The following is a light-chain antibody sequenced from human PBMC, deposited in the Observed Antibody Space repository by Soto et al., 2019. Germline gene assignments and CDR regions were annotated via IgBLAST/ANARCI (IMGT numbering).Light chain of an antibody. Sequence: QSALTQPRSVSGSPGQSVTISCTGTSNDVGGYNFVSWYQQHPGKVPKLFIYDVSRRPSGVPDRFSGSKSGNTASLTISGLQAEDEADYYCSSYAGSYTLVFGGGTKVPVL. CDR2: DVS. J-gene: IGLJ2*01. V-gene: IGLV2-11*01. CDR1: SNDVGGYNF. CDR3: SSYAGSYTLV.